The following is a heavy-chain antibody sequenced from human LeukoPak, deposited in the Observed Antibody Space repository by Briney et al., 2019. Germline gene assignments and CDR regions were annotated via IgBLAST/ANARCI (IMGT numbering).Heavy chain of an antibody. Sequence: PSETLSLTCTVSGGSLSPYYWSWIRQSPGKGLEWIGYISYSGSTNSHPSLKSRVTISVDMSKPQFYLELSSVTAADTAVYYCARRGRPFYYYGSGSYYYYYMDVWGKGTTVTISS. J-gene: IGHJ6*03. V-gene: IGHV4-59*01. CDR3: ARRGRPFYYYGSGSYYYYYMDV. CDR2: ISYSGST. D-gene: IGHD3-10*01. CDR1: GGSLSPYY.